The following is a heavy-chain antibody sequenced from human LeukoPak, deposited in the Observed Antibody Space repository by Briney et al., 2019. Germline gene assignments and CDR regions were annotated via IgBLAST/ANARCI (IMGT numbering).Heavy chain of an antibody. D-gene: IGHD5-24*01. V-gene: IGHV3-21*04. CDR3: AKPRDGYNYNFDY. J-gene: IGHJ4*02. Sequence: GGSLRLSCAASGFTFNTYSMNWVRQAPGKGLEWVASISSTSNYIYYANSVKGRFTISRDNSKNTLYLQMNSLRAEDTAVYYCAKPRDGYNYNFDYWGQGTLVTVSS. CDR1: GFTFNTYS. CDR2: ISSTSNYI.